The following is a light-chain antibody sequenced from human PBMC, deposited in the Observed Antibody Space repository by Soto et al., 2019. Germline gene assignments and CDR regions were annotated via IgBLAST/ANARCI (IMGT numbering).Light chain of an antibody. V-gene: IGLV2-11*01. CDR1: NSDIGGYNY. CDR2: DVS. J-gene: IGLJ3*02. CDR3: CSYAGKYNFWV. Sequence: QSVLTQPRSVSGSPGQSVTISCTGTNSDIGGYNYVSWYQQHPGKAPKVMIYDVSGRPSGVPDRFSGSKSGNTASLTISGLQAEDEADYYCCSYAGKYNFWVFGGGTQLTVL.